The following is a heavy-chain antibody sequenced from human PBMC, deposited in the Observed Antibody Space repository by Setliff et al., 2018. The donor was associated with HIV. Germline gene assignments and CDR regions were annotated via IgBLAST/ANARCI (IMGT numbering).Heavy chain of an antibody. CDR1: GGSVGSSSYY. D-gene: IGHD2-2*01. Sequence: PSETLSLTCTVSGGSVGSSSYYWAWIRQPPGKGLEWIGSIYYTGNTKYNPSLEGRVTFSIDTSENQLSLRLASVTAADTAIYYCARDDSIVLVPAIMRGDGFDFWGQGRMVTVSS. CDR3: ARDDSIVLVPAIMRGDGFDF. V-gene: IGHV4-39*07. CDR2: IYYTGNT. J-gene: IGHJ3*01.